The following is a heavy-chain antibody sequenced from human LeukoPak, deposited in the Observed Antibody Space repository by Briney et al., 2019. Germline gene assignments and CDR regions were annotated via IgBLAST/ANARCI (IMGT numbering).Heavy chain of an antibody. CDR3: AKDDAWLRFGE. CDR2: ISPSGDIT. Sequence: GGSLRLSCAASGFTFSNHGMNWVRQAPGKGLEWVSGISPSGDITYYADSVKGRFTISRDNSKNTLYLEVISLTAEDTAVYYCAKDDAWLRFGEWSQGTLVNVSS. D-gene: IGHD3-10*01. CDR1: GFTFSNHG. V-gene: IGHV3-23*01. J-gene: IGHJ4*02.